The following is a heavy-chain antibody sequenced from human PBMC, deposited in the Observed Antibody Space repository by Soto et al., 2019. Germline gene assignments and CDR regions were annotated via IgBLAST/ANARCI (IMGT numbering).Heavy chain of an antibody. CDR2: ISGSGGST. J-gene: IGHJ6*02. CDR1: GFTFSSYA. CDR3: AKVRRDDNSGSPYYGMDV. D-gene: IGHD3-22*01. V-gene: IGHV3-23*01. Sequence: GGSLRLSCAASGFTFSSYAMSWVRQAPGKGLEWVSAISGSGGSTYYADSVKGRFTISRDNSKNTLYLQMNSLRAEDTAVYYCAKVRRDDNSGSPYYGMDVWGQGTTVTVSS.